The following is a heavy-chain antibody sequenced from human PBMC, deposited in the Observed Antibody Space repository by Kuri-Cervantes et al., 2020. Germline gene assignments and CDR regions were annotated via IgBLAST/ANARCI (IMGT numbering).Heavy chain of an antibody. J-gene: IGHJ6*02. CDR3: ASGIDTAMVGPPFGMDA. V-gene: IGHV1-58*02. CDR2: IVVGSGNT. CDR1: GFTFTSSA. Sequence: SVKVSCKASGFTFTSSAMQWVRQARGQRLEWIGWIVVGSGNTNYAQKFQERVTITRDMSTSTAYMELSSLRSEDTAVYYCASGIDTAMVGPPFGMDAWGQGTTVTVSS. D-gene: IGHD5-18*01.